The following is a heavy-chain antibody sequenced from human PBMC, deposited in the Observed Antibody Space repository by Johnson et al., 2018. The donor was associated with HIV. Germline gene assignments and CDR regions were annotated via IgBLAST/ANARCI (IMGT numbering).Heavy chain of an antibody. J-gene: IGHJ3*02. Sequence: VQLVESGGGLVQPGGSLRLSCAASGFTFSSYWMHWVRQAPGKGLVWVSRINSDGSSTNYADSVKGRFTISRDNSKNTLYVQMNSLRAEDTAVYYCAAGLVGAFDIWGQGTMVTVSS. CDR1: GFTFSSYW. CDR3: AAGLVGAFDI. D-gene: IGHD6-6*01. CDR2: INSDGSST. V-gene: IGHV3-74*01.